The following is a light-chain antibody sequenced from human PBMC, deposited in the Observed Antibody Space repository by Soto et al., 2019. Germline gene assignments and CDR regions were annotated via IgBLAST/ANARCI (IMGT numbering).Light chain of an antibody. J-gene: IGKJ4*01. CDR1: QTINHW. Sequence: DIQMTQSPSTLSASVGDRVTITCRASQTINHWLAWYQVRPGKVPQLLIYKASTLESGVQSRFSGSGSGTEFTLTISSLEADDFATYYCQQSSSDPLTFGGGTRVEIK. CDR3: QQSSSDPLT. CDR2: KAS. V-gene: IGKV1-5*03.